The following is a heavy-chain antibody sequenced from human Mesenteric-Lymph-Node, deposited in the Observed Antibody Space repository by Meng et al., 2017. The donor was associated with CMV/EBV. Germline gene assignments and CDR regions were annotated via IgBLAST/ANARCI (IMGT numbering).Heavy chain of an antibody. CDR3: ARGSSYDILTGYFDY. V-gene: IGHV4-34*01. Sequence: AQLHQWGAGLLKASETLSVTCAVYGGSFSGYYWNWIRQSPEKGLEWIGEINHSGSTTYNPSFTSRIIISVDTSTNQISLNMSSVTAADTAVYYCARGSSYDILTGYFDYWGQGALVTVSS. J-gene: IGHJ4*02. CDR2: INHSGST. CDR1: GGSFSGYY. D-gene: IGHD3-9*01.